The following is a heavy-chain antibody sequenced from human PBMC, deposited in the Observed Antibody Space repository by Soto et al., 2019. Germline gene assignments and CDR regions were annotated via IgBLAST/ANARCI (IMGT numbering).Heavy chain of an antibody. J-gene: IGHJ4*02. CDR1: GGSINSTNW. CDR3: AFPATADFDY. Sequence: QVQLQESGPGLVKPSGTLSLTCAVSGGSINSTNWWILVRRSPGSGLEWIGEIYHSGTTNYSPSLKSRVNIAVDMSTNHLSLTLISVTPAYTAVFYCAFPATADFDYWGKGILVTVSS. V-gene: IGHV4-4*02. D-gene: IGHD2-2*01. CDR2: IYHSGTT.